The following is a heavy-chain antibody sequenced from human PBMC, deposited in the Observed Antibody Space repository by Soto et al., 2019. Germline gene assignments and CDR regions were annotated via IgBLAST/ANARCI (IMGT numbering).Heavy chain of an antibody. CDR1: GYTFTDYY. J-gene: IGHJ5*02. D-gene: IGHD3-16*01. V-gene: IGHV1-2*02. CDR2: INPNVGGT. CDR3: ARGGREVPRIPCDT. Sequence: QVHLVQSGAEVKKPGASVYVSCKASGYTFTDYYVHWVRQAPGQGLEWMGWINPNVGGTNYARKFQGRLTMTRDTSISTVYMQLTRLGPDDTARYYCARGGREVPRIPCDTWGQGTLVTVSS.